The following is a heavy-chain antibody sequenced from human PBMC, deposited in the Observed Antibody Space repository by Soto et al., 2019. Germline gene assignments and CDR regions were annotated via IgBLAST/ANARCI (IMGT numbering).Heavy chain of an antibody. CDR3: ARSHPGSSSIAARPDAFDI. Sequence: GGSLRLSCAASGFTFSSYAMHWVRQAPGKGLEWVAVISYDGSNKYYADSVKGRFTISRDNSKNTLYLQMNSLSAEDTAVYYCARSHPGSSSIAARPDAFDIWGQGTMVTVSS. CDR2: ISYDGSNK. J-gene: IGHJ3*02. V-gene: IGHV3-30-3*01. D-gene: IGHD6-6*01. CDR1: GFTFSSYA.